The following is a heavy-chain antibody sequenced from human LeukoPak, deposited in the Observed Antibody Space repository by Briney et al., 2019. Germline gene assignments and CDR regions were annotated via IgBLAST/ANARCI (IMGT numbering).Heavy chain of an antibody. D-gene: IGHD3-3*01. Sequence: AASVKVSCKASGGTFSSYAISWERQAPGQGLEWMGWISAYNGNTNYAQKLQGRVTMTTDTSTSTAYMELSSLRSEDTAVYYCASTPGGYYDFWSGYSNFDYWGQGTLVTVSS. J-gene: IGHJ4*02. CDR2: ISAYNGNT. CDR3: ASTPGGYYDFWSGYSNFDY. CDR1: GGTFSSYA. V-gene: IGHV1-18*01.